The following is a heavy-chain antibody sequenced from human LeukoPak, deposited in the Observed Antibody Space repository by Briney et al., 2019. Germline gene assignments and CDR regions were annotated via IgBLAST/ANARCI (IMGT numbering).Heavy chain of an antibody. Sequence: ASVKVSCKASGYTFTGYYMHWVRQAPGQGLEWMGWINPNSGGTNYAQKFQGRVTMTRDTSISTAYMELSRLRSDDTAVYYCARARDYGGYYNWFDPWGQGTLVTVSS. V-gene: IGHV1-2*02. CDR2: INPNSGGT. CDR3: ARARDYGGYYNWFDP. CDR1: GYTFTGYY. J-gene: IGHJ5*02. D-gene: IGHD4-17*01.